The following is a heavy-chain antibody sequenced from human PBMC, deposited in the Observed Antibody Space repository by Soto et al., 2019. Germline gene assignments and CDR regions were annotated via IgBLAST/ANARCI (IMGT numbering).Heavy chain of an antibody. CDR3: ARAREYYYGMDV. CDR2: MNPNSGNT. Sequence: QVQLVQSGAEVKKPGASVKVSCKASGYTFTSYDITWVRQATGQGLEWMGWMNPNSGNTDYAQKFQGRVTMTRNTSISTAYMELSSLRSEDKAVYYCARAREYYYGMDVWGQGTTVTVSS. V-gene: IGHV1-8*01. J-gene: IGHJ6*02. CDR1: GYTFTSYD.